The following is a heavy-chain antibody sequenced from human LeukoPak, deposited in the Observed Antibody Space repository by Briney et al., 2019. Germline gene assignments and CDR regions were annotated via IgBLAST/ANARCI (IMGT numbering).Heavy chain of an antibody. D-gene: IGHD3-16*01. CDR2: ISGSGGST. CDR3: GVGGGSRGFDY. CDR1: GFTFSSYG. Sequence: PGGSLRLSCAASGFTFSSYGMHWVRQAPGKGLEWVSAISGSGGSTYYADSVKGRFTISRDNSKNTLYLQMNSLRAEDTAVYYCGVGGGSRGFDYWGQGTLVTVSS. J-gene: IGHJ4*02. V-gene: IGHV3-23*01.